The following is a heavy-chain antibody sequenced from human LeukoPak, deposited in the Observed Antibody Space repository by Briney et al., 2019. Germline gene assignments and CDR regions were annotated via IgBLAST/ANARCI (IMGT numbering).Heavy chain of an antibody. CDR1: GFTVSSNY. CDR2: IYSGGNT. CDR3: ARAPITPDAFDI. Sequence: GGSLRLSCAVSGFTVSSNYMSWVRQAPGKGLEWVSVIYSGGNTYYADSVKGRFTISRDNSKNTLYLQMNSLRAEDTAVYYCARAPITPDAFDIWGQGTMVTVSS. D-gene: IGHD5-12*01. J-gene: IGHJ3*02. V-gene: IGHV3-53*01.